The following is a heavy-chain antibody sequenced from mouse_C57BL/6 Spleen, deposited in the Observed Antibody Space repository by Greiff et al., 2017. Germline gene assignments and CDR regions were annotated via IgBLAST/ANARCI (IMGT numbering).Heavy chain of an antibody. D-gene: IGHD1-1*01. J-gene: IGHJ4*01. V-gene: IGHV2-6*02. Sequence: QVQLKESGPGLVAPSQSLSITCTVSGFSLTSYGVHWVRQPPGPGLEWLVVIWSDGSTTYNSALNSRLSISKDNSKSQVFLKRNSRQTDDTDMCYWAGNGEGGVLYYYAMDCWGQGTSVTVYS. CDR2: IWSDGST. CDR3: AGNGEGGVLYYYAMDC. CDR1: GFSLTSYG.